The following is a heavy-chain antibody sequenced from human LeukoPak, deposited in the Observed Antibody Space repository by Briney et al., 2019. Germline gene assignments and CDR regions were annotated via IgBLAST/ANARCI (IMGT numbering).Heavy chain of an antibody. J-gene: IGHJ5*02. Sequence: TSETLSLTCTVSSGSIGNSYWSWIRQPPGKGLECIGYIYYSGSTNYNPSLRSRVTISIDTSKNQFSLKLSSVTAADTAVYYCARSRSRLGEFDHWGQGTLVTVSS. V-gene: IGHV4-59*01. D-gene: IGHD3-16*01. CDR3: ARSRSRLGEFDH. CDR2: IYYSGST. CDR1: SGSIGNSY.